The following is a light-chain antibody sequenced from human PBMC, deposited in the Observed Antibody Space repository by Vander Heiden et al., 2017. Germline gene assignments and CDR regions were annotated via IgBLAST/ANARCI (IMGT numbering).Light chain of an antibody. CDR1: PSDVGGYNY. CDR2: EVT. CDR3: DSYTSSSTLV. Sequence: QSALTQPASVSGSPGQSITISCTGTPSDVGGYNYVSWYQHHPGKAPKLVIYEVTYRPSGVSSRFSGSKSGSTASLTISGLQADDEADYYCDSYTSSSTLVFGGGTKVTV. J-gene: IGLJ2*01. V-gene: IGLV2-14*01.